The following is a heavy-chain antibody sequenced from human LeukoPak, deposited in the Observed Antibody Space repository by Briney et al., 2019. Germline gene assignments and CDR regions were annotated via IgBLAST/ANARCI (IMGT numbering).Heavy chain of an antibody. Sequence: PGGSLRLSCGASDFTVSSNYMTWVRQAPGKGLECVSVIYSGGSTLYADSVKGRFSISRDNYRNMLNLQMNSLRVEDTGVYYCARDGRWDYYFDLWGRGTLVTVSS. D-gene: IGHD1-26*01. CDR1: DFTVSSNY. J-gene: IGHJ2*01. V-gene: IGHV3-53*01. CDR3: ARDGRWDYYFDL. CDR2: IYSGGST.